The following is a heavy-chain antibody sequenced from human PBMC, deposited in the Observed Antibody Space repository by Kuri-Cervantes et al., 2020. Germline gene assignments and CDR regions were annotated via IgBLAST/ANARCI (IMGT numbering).Heavy chain of an antibody. V-gene: IGHV3-30-3*01. J-gene: IGHJ4*02. CDR2: ISYDGSNK. CDR3: AKDWGLR. Sequence: GGSLRLSCAASRFTFSSYAMHWVRQAPGKGLEWVAVISYDGSNKYYADSVKGRFTISRDNAKNSLYLQMNSLRAEDTAVYYCAKDWGLRWGQGTLVTVSS. D-gene: IGHD4-17*01. CDR1: RFTFSSYA.